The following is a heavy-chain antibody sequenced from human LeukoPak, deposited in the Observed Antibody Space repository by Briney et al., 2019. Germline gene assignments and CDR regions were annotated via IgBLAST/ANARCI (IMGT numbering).Heavy chain of an antibody. CDR2: IFNSGST. Sequence: SETLSLTCTVSGGSISSSKYYWGWIRQPPGKGLEWIGTIFNSGSTHYNPSLKSRVTISVDTSKNQFSLKLSSVTAADTAVYYCARDLYYYDSSGYYLLPSWFDPWGQGTLVTVSS. CDR1: GGSISSSKYY. J-gene: IGHJ5*02. V-gene: IGHV4-39*07. D-gene: IGHD3-22*01. CDR3: ARDLYYYDSSGYYLLPSWFDP.